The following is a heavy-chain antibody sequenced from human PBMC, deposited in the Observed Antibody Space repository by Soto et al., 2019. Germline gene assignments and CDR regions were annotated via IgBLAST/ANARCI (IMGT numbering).Heavy chain of an antibody. CDR3: AAAIYSGYYYILDY. J-gene: IGHJ4*02. Sequence: ASVKVSCKASGYTFTIYAMHWVRQAPGQRLEWMGWINAGNGNTKYSQKFQGRVTITRDTSASTAYMELSSLRSEDTAVYYCAAAIYSGYYYILDYWGQGTLVTVSS. D-gene: IGHD3-22*01. CDR1: GYTFTIYA. V-gene: IGHV1-3*01. CDR2: INAGNGNT.